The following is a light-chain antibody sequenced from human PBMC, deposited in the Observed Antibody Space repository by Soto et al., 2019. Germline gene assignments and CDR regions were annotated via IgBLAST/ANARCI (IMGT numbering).Light chain of an antibody. J-gene: IGKJ3*01. CDR1: QGIRNY. V-gene: IGKV1-9*01. Sequence: IPLTQFPSSLSASVGDRVTITCRASQGIRNYLAWYQQKPGKAPKLLIYAASTLQNRVPSRFSGSGSGTDFTLTINSLQPEDFATYYCQQLNTFPRTFGPGTKVDIK. CDR3: QQLNTFPRT. CDR2: AAS.